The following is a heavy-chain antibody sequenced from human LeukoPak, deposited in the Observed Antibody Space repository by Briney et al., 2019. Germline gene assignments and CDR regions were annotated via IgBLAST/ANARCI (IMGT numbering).Heavy chain of an antibody. CDR3: AREAIFGVVISGWFDP. CDR2: INHSGST. CDR1: GGSFSGYY. Sequence: SETLFLTCAVYGGSFSGYYWSWIRQPPGKGLEWIGEINHSGSTNYNPSLKSRVTISVDTSKNQFSLKLSSVTAADTAVYYCAREAIFGVVISGWFDPWGQGTLVTVSS. J-gene: IGHJ5*02. V-gene: IGHV4-34*01. D-gene: IGHD3-3*01.